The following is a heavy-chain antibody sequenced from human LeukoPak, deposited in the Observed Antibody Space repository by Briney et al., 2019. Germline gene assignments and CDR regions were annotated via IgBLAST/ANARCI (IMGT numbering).Heavy chain of an antibody. CDR2: IIPIFGTA. Sequence: GASVKVSCKASGGTFSSYAISWVRQAPGQGLEWMGGIIPIFGTANCAQKFQGRVTITADESTSTAYMELSSLRSEDTAVYYCARAEKGWLRRGWAFDIWGQGTMVTVSS. CDR3: ARAEKGWLRRGWAFDI. CDR1: GGTFSSYA. D-gene: IGHD5-12*01. V-gene: IGHV1-69*13. J-gene: IGHJ3*02.